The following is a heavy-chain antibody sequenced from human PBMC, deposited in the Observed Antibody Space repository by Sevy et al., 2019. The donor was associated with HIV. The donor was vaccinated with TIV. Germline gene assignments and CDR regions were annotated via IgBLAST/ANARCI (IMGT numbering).Heavy chain of an antibody. Sequence: GGSLRLSCAASGFTLSSYGMHWVRQAPGKGLEWVAVIRYDGSNKYYADSVKGRFTISRDNSKNTLYLQMNSLRAEDTAVFYCARGRLGITISAEWGGCMDVWGQGTTVTVSS. V-gene: IGHV3-33*01. CDR3: ARGRLGITISAEWGGCMDV. CDR1: GFTLSSYG. D-gene: IGHD3-3*01. J-gene: IGHJ6*02. CDR2: IRYDGSNK.